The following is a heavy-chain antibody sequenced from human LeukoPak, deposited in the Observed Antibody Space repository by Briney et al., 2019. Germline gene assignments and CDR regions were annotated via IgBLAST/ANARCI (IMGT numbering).Heavy chain of an antibody. D-gene: IGHD3-10*01. V-gene: IGHV3-48*03. Sequence: GGSLRLSCAASGFTFSSYEMNWVRQAPGKGLEWVSYISSSGSTIYYADSVKGRFTISRDNAKNSLYLQMNSLRAEDTAVYYCARAIHITMVRGEGDNWFDPWGQGTLVTVSS. CDR1: GFTFSSYE. CDR3: ARAIHITMVRGEGDNWFDP. CDR2: ISSSGSTI. J-gene: IGHJ5*02.